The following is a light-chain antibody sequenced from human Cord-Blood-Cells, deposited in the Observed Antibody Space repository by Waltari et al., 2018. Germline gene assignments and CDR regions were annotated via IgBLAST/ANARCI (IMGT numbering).Light chain of an antibody. CDR2: EGS. V-gene: IGLV2-23*03. Sequence: QSALTQPASVSGSPGQSITISCTGTSRDVGSYNLFSWYQQHPGKAPKLMIYEGSKRHSGVSNRFSGSKSGNTASLTISGLQAEDEADYYCCSYAGSSTFWVFGGGTKLTVL. CDR1: SRDVGSYNL. CDR3: CSYAGSSTFWV. J-gene: IGLJ3*02.